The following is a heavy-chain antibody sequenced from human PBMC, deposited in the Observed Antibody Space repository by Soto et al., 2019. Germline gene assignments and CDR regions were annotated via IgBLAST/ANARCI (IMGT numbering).Heavy chain of an antibody. CDR3: TTDIWVARALDY. CDR2: IKSKTDGGGTT. V-gene: IGHV3-15*07. Sequence: EVQLVESGGGLVKSGGSLRLSCAASGFGFSNAWMNWVRQAPGKGLEWVGRIKSKTDGGGTTDYTAPVKGRFTISRDDSKNTVYLQMNNLRTEDTAVYYCTTDIWVARALDYWGQGTLVTVSS. CDR1: GFGFSNAW. D-gene: IGHD2-15*01. J-gene: IGHJ4*02.